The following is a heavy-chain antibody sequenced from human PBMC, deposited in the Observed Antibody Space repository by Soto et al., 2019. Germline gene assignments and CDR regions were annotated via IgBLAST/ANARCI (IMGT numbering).Heavy chain of an antibody. CDR1: GGTFSSYA. CDR3: AQSIPSSPAGNKWFDP. Sequence: GASVKVSCKASGGTFSSYAISWVRQAPGQGLEWMGGIIPIFGTANYAQKFQGRVTITADESTSTAYMELTNMDPVDTATYYCAQSIPSSPAGNKWFDPWGQGTLVTVSS. CDR2: IIPIFGTA. V-gene: IGHV1-69*13. D-gene: IGHD6-13*01. J-gene: IGHJ5*02.